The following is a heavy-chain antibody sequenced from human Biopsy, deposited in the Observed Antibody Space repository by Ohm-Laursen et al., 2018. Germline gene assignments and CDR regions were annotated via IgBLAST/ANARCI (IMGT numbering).Heavy chain of an antibody. CDR3: ARDPLNGHKHFDY. Sequence: ASVKVSCKASSYSFTDYNIHWMRQAPGQGLEWLGYINCKTGATNYAQKFQGTVTMTRDTSISTAHLELGSLRSADTAIYYCARDPLNGHKHFDYWGQGSLVTVSS. V-gene: IGHV1-2*02. CDR2: INCKTGAT. CDR1: SYSFTDYN. J-gene: IGHJ4*02. D-gene: IGHD2-8*01.